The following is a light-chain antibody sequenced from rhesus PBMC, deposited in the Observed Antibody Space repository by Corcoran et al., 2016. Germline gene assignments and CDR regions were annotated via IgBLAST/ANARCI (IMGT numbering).Light chain of an antibody. CDR3: QQHNSYPRT. J-gene: IGKJ1*01. CDR2: AAS. Sequence: DIQMTQSPSSLSASVGDRVTIICQASQGISSWLAWYQQKPGKAPTLLIYAASSLQSGVPSRFSGSGSGTDFTLPIRSLQPEDFATYNCQQHNSYPRTFSQGTKVEIK. V-gene: IGKV1-33*02. CDR1: QGISSW.